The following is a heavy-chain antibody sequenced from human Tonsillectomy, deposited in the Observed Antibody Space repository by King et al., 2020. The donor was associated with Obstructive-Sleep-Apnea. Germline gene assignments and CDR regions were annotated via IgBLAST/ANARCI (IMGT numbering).Heavy chain of an antibody. J-gene: IGHJ4*01. V-gene: IGHV3-23*04. D-gene: IGHD5-12*01. CDR2: ISGTGDGF. CDR3: VKEFVYIGYDYAGRYFFDY. CDR1: GFTFSSHA. Sequence: VQLVQSGGGLVQPGRSLRLSCAASGFTFSSHAMSWVRQAPGKGLEWVSRISGTGDGFYYADSVRGRFTISRDNPKNTLYLQINSLRAEDTAEYCCVKEFVYIGYDYAGRYFFDYWGHGTLVSVSS.